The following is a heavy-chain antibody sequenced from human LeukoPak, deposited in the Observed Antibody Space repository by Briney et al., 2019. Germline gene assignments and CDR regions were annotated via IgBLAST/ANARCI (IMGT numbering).Heavy chain of an antibody. Sequence: GESLKISCKGSGYSFTSYWIGWVRQMPGKCLEWMGIIYPGDSDTRYSPSFQGQVTISADKSISTAYLQWSSLKASDTAMYYCARRAYYYDSSGYYPFDYWGQGTLVTVSS. D-gene: IGHD3-22*01. CDR3: ARRAYYYDSSGYYPFDY. V-gene: IGHV5-51*01. CDR2: IYPGDSDT. CDR1: GYSFTSYW. J-gene: IGHJ4*02.